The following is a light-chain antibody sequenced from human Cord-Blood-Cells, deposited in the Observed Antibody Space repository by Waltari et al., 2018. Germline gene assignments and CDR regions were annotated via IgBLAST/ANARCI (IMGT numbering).Light chain of an antibody. CDR2: EVS. CDR1: SSYVGGYNH. J-gene: IGLJ3*02. V-gene: IGLV2-8*01. CDR3: SSYAGSNNLV. Sequence: QSALTQPPSASGSPGQSVPLSCTGTSSYVGGYNHAPWYQQHPGKAPKLMIYEVSKRPSGVPDRFSGSKSGNTASLTVSGLQAEDEADYYCSSYAGSNNLVFGGGTKLTVL.